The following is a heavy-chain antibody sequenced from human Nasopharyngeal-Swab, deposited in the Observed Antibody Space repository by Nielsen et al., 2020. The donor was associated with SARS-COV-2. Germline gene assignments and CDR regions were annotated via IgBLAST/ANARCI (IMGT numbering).Heavy chain of an antibody. CDR1: GYSFTSYW. Sequence: GGSLRLSCKGSGYSFTSYWIGWVRQMPGKGLEWMGIIYPGDSDTRYSPSFQGQVTISADKSSNTAYLQWSSLRASDTATYYCARLVRGYSFYYMDVWGKGTTVTVSS. CDR3: ARLVRGYSFYYMDV. V-gene: IGHV5-51*01. J-gene: IGHJ6*03. CDR2: IYPGDSDT. D-gene: IGHD5-18*01.